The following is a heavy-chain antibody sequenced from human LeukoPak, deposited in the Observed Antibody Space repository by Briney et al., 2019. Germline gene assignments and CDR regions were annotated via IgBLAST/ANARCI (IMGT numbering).Heavy chain of an antibody. CDR3: ATGESSGVYYYYGMDV. CDR2: FDPEAGET. Sequence: ASVKVSCKVSGYTLTELSMHWVRQAPGKGLEWMGGFDPEAGETIYAQKFQGRVTMTEGTSTDTAYMELSSLRSEDTAVYYCATGESSGVYYYYGMDVWGKGTTVTVSS. CDR1: GYTLTELS. J-gene: IGHJ6*04. V-gene: IGHV1-24*01. D-gene: IGHD6-19*01.